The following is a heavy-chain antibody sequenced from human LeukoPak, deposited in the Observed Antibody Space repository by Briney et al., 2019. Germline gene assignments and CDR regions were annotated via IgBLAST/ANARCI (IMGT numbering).Heavy chain of an antibody. V-gene: IGHV4-39*07. Sequence: SETLSLTCTVSGGSISSSSYYWGWIRQPPGKGLEWIGRIYTSGSTNYNPSLKSRVTISVDTSKNQFSLKLSSVTAADTAVYYCARGVVRGVIISAFDIWGQGTMVTVSS. D-gene: IGHD3-10*01. CDR3: ARGVVRGVIISAFDI. J-gene: IGHJ3*02. CDR1: GGSISSSSYY. CDR2: IYTSGST.